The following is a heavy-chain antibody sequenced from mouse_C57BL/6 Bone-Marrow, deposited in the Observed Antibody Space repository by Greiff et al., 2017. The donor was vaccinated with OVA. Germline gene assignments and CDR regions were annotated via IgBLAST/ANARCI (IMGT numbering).Heavy chain of an antibody. Sequence: VQVVESGPGLVAPSQSLSITCTVSGFSLTSYGVDWVRQSPGTGLEWLGVIWGVGSTNYNSALKSRLSISKDNSKSQVFLKMNSLQTDDTAMYYCARFYSNYYYAMDYWGQGTSVTVSS. CDR3: ARFYSNYYYAMDY. CDR1: GFSLTSYG. V-gene: IGHV2-6*01. CDR2: IWGVGST. J-gene: IGHJ4*01. D-gene: IGHD2-5*01.